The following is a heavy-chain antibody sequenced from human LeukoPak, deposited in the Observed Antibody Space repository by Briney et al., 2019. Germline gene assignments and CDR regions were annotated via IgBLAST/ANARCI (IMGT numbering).Heavy chain of an antibody. CDR2: IRYDGSKK. J-gene: IGHJ4*02. CDR3: AKDYNRAYYYGSGFDY. D-gene: IGHD3-10*01. V-gene: IGHV3-30*02. CDR1: GFTFSSYG. Sequence: PGGSLRLSCAASGFTFSSYGMHWVRQAPGKGLEWVAFIRYDGSKKYSADSVKGRFTISRDNSKNTLYLQMNSLRAEDTAVYYCAKDYNRAYYYGSGFDYWGQGTLVTVSS.